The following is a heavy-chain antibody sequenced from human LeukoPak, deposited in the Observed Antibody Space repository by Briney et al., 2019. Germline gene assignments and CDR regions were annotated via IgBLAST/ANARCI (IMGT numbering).Heavy chain of an antibody. CDR3: VRRTTNWAFDI. D-gene: IGHD1-1*01. CDR1: GFNFNNYA. Sequence: PGGSLRPSCAASGFNFNNYAMHWVRQTPGKGLQWVSGISWNGDVFIYADSLKGRSTISRHDAKNSLFLQMNSLRVEDTAFYYCVRRTTNWAFDIWGQGTLVTVSS. V-gene: IGHV3-9*01. CDR2: ISWNGDVF. J-gene: IGHJ3*02.